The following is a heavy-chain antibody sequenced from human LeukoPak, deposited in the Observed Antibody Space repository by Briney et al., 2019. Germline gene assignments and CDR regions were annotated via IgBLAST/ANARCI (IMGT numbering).Heavy chain of an antibody. CDR2: INHSGST. V-gene: IGHV4-34*01. CDR3: ARRRYYDGSGYLE. CDR1: GGSFSGYY. D-gene: IGHD3-22*01. Sequence: PSETLSLTCAVYGGSFSGYYWSWIRQPPGKGLEWIGEINHSGSTNYNPSLKSRVTISVDTSKNQFSLKLSSVTAADTAVYYCARRRYYDGSGYLEWGQGTLLSVPS. J-gene: IGHJ1*01.